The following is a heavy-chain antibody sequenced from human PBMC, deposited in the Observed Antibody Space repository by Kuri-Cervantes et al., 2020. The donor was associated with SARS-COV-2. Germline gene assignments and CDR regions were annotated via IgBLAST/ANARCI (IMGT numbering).Heavy chain of an antibody. J-gene: IGHJ3*01. D-gene: IGHD2-2*02. CDR2: IYHSGNT. V-gene: IGHV4-39*07. CDR3: ARLLPYCGSTSCDTWTFDAFDV. Sequence: SETLSLTCTVSGGSISSSSHYWGWIRQPPGKGLVWIGSIYHSGNTYYDPSLKRRVTITVDTYKNQFSLMLSSVTAEDTAVYYCARLLPYCGSTSCDTWTFDAFDVWGQGTMVTVSS. CDR1: GGSISSSSHY.